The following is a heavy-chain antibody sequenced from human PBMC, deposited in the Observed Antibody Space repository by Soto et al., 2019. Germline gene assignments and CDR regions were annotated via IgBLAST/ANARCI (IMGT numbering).Heavy chain of an antibody. V-gene: IGHV1-8*01. D-gene: IGHD6-13*01. J-gene: IGHJ6*02. CDR3: ARGLGYYYYYGMDV. Sequence: QVQLVQSGAEVKKPGASVKVSCKASGYTFTSYDINWVRQATGQGLEWMGWMNPNSGNTGYAQKFQGRVTMTRKTTISTAYIELSSLRSEDTAVYYCARGLGYYYYYGMDVWGQGTTVTVSS. CDR1: GYTFTSYD. CDR2: MNPNSGNT.